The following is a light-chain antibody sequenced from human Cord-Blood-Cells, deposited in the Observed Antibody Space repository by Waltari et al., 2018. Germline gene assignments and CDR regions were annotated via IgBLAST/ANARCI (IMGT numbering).Light chain of an antibody. CDR1: QSISSY. J-gene: IGKJ2*02. CDR2: AAS. CDR3: QQSYSTPCT. V-gene: IGKV1-39*01. Sequence: DIQMTHSPSSLSASVGDRVTITCRASQSISSYLNWYQQKPGKAPKPLIYAASSLQSGVPSRFSGSGSWTDFTLTISRLQPEDFATYYCQQSYSTPCTFGQGTKLEIK.